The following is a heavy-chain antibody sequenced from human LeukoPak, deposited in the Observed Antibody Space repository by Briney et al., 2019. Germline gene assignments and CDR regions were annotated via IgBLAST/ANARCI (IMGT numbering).Heavy chain of an antibody. Sequence: SETLSLTCAVYGGSFSGYYWSWIRQPPGKGLEWIGEINHSGSTNYNPSLKSRVTISVDTSKNQFSLKLSSVTAADTAVYYCARGYLDCSSTSCQYYFDYWGQGTLVTV. CDR2: INHSGST. V-gene: IGHV4-34*01. CDR3: ARGYLDCSSTSCQYYFDY. D-gene: IGHD2-2*01. J-gene: IGHJ4*02. CDR1: GGSFSGYY.